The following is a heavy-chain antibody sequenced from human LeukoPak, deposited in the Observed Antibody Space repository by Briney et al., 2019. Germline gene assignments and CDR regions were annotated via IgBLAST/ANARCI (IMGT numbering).Heavy chain of an antibody. CDR1: GGSISSSSYY. V-gene: IGHV4-39*07. CDR3: ARGFGFGELFDWYFDL. CDR2: MYSSGST. Sequence: SETLSLTCTVSGGSISSSSYYWGWIRQPPGKGLEWIGSMYSSGSTYYNPSLKSRVTISVDTSKNQFSLKLSSVTAADTAVYYCARGFGFGELFDWYFDLWGRGTLVTVSS. J-gene: IGHJ2*01. D-gene: IGHD3-10*01.